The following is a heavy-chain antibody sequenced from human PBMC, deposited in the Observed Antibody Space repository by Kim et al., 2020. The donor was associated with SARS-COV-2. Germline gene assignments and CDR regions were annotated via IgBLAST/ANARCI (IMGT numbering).Heavy chain of an antibody. D-gene: IGHD2-2*01. Sequence: GESLQISCKASGYRFTSYWIGWVRQMPGKGLEWMGIIYPGDSDTRYSPSFQSQVTISADKSISTAYLQWSSLKASDTAMFYCARQDCSSTTCYVGYFDYWGQGTLVTVSS. V-gene: IGHV5-51*01. J-gene: IGHJ4*02. CDR3: ARQDCSSTTCYVGYFDY. CDR1: GYRFTSYW. CDR2: IYPGDSDT.